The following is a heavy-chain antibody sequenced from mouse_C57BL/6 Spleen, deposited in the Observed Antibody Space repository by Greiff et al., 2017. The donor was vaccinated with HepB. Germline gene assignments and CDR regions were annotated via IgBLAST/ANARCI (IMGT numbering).Heavy chain of an antibody. V-gene: IGHV5-9-1*02. CDR2: ISSGGDYI. D-gene: IGHD1-1*01. J-gene: IGHJ4*01. CDR1: GFTFSSYA. CDR3: TRDHYGSSYVEGPYAMDY. Sequence: EVKVVESGAGLVKPGGSLKLSCAASGFTFSSYAMSWVRQTPEKRLEWVAYISSGGDYIYYADTVKGRFTISRDNSRNTLYLQMSSRKSEDTALYYCTRDHYGSSYVEGPYAMDYWGQGTSVTVSS.